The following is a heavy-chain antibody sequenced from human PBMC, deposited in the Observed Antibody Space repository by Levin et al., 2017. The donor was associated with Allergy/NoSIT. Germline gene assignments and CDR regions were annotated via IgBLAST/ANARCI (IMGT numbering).Heavy chain of an antibody. CDR3: ARDLIDYYDSSGYYGWFDP. Sequence: GGSLRLSCAASGFTFSSYSMNWVRQAPGKGLEWVSSISSSSSYIYYADSVKGRFTISRDNAKNSLYLQMNSLRAEDTAVYYCARDLIDYYDSSGYYGWFDPWGQGTLVTVSS. V-gene: IGHV3-21*01. CDR1: GFTFSSYS. J-gene: IGHJ5*02. CDR2: ISSSSSYI. D-gene: IGHD3-22*01.